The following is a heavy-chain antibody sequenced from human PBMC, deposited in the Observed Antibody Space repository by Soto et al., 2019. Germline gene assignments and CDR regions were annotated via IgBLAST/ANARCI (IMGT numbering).Heavy chain of an antibody. CDR2: ISGSGDST. J-gene: IGHJ4*02. V-gene: IGHV3-23*01. Sequence: EVQLLESGGSLVQPGGSLRLSCAASGFTFSSSTMTWVRQAPGQGLEYISSISGSGDSTTYADSVKGRFTISRDNSKSTLFLQMNSLRAEDTAVYHSAKTPPQAPFDSWGQGTLVPVSS. CDR1: GFTFSSST. CDR3: AKTPPQAPFDS.